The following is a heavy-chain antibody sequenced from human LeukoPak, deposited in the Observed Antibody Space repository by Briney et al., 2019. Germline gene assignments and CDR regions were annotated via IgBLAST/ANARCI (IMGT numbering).Heavy chain of an antibody. CDR1: GFTFSSYA. CDR3: ARVSSSSAGLLDY. J-gene: IGHJ4*02. CDR2: ISGSGGSI. D-gene: IGHD6-6*01. Sequence: GGSLRLSCAASGFTFSSYAMSWVRQAPGKGLEWVSAISGSGGSIYYADSVKGRFTISRDNSKNTLYLQMNSLRAEDTAVYYCARVSSSSAGLLDYWGQGTLVTVSS. V-gene: IGHV3-23*01.